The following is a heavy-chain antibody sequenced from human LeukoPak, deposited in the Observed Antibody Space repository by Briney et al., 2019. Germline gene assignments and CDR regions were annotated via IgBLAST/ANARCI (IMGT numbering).Heavy chain of an antibody. CDR2: ISYDGSNK. J-gene: IGHJ6*02. D-gene: IGHD2/OR15-2a*01. V-gene: IGHV3-30*03. CDR1: GXTFSSYG. Sequence: GGSLRLSWAASGXTFSSYGVHWVRQAPGKGLEWVAVISYDGSNKCYADSVKGRFTISRDNSKNTLYLQMNSLRAEDTAVYYCARDELLFRSISSYYSGMDVWGQGTTVTVSS. CDR3: ARDELLFRSISSYYSGMDV.